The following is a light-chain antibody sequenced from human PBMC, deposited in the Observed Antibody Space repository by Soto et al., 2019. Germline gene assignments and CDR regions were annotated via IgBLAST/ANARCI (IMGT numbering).Light chain of an antibody. Sequence: VLTRAPATLSLSPGERATLSCTASQSVSSYLAWYQQKPRQAPRLLIYGAYSRATGIPDRFSGSGSGTDFTLTISRLEPEDFAVYYCQQYGSSPPITCGQGTRLEIK. CDR2: GAY. V-gene: IGKV3-20*01. CDR1: QSVSSY. CDR3: QQYGSSPPIT. J-gene: IGKJ5*01.